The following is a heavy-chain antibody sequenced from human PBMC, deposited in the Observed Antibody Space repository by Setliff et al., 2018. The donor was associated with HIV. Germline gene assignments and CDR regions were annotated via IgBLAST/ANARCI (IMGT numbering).Heavy chain of an antibody. Sequence: PSETLSLTCSVSGGSISSHYWSWIRQPPGKGLEWIGSIYFSGRTNNNPSLKSRVTISVHTSKNQFSLKVSSVIAADTAVYYCATYHYYDSSAYFIDLYYFDYWGQGTLVTVSS. V-gene: IGHV4-59*11. CDR2: IYFSGRT. CDR1: GGSISSHY. CDR3: ATYHYYDSSAYFIDLYYFDY. J-gene: IGHJ4*02. D-gene: IGHD3-22*01.